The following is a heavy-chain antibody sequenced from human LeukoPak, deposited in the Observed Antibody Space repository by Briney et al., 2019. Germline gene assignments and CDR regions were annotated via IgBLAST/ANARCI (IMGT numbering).Heavy chain of an antibody. CDR3: AKAYPPQYGPLGAFDI. V-gene: IGHV3-23*01. Sequence: GRSLRLSCAASGFTFSSYAMSWVRQAPGKGLEWVSAISGSGGSTYYADSVKGRFTISRDNSKNTLYLQMNSLRAEDTAVYYCAKAYPPQYGPLGAFDIWGQGTMVTVSS. CDR2: ISGSGGST. J-gene: IGHJ3*02. D-gene: IGHD2-2*01. CDR1: GFTFSSYA.